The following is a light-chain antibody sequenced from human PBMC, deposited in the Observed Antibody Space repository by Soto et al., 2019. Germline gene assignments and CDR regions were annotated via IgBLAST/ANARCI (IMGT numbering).Light chain of an antibody. CDR2: GAS. CDR1: QSVSSSY. V-gene: IGKV3-20*01. CDR3: QQYGSSPK. Sequence: EIVLTQSPGTLSLSPGERATLSCRASQSVSSSYLAWYQQKPGQAPRLLIYGASSRATGIPDRFSGSGSGTDFTLTISRLEPEDFAVYYCQQYGSSPKFGQGTKVDIK. J-gene: IGKJ1*01.